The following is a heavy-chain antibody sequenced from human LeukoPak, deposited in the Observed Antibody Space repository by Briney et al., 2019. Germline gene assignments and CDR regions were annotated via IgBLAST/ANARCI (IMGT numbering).Heavy chain of an antibody. CDR2: IIPIFGTA. V-gene: IGHV1-69*13. CDR3: AREFPELEHWAFDI. D-gene: IGHD1/OR15-1a*01. Sequence: SVKVSCKASGYTFPTYGLSWVRQAPGQGLEWMGGIIPIFGTANYAQKFQGRVTITADEPTSTAYMELSSLRSEDTAVYYCAREFPELEHWAFDIWGQGTMVTVSS. CDR1: GYTFPTYG. J-gene: IGHJ3*02.